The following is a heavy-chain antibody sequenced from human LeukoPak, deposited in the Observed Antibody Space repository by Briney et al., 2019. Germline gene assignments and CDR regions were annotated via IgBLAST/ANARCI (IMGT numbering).Heavy chain of an antibody. D-gene: IGHD3-10*01. Sequence: GGSLRLSCAASGFTFSSYEMNWVRQAPGKGLEWISSISSSGRTIKYADFVKGRFTISRDNAKNSLYLQMNSLRAKDTAVYYSARDRAGGAVDYWGQGTLVTVSS. CDR2: ISSSGRTI. CDR3: ARDRAGGAVDY. CDR1: GFTFSSYE. J-gene: IGHJ4*02. V-gene: IGHV3-48*03.